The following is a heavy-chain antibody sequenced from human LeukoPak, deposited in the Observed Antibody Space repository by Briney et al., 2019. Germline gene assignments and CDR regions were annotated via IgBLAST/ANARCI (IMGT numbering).Heavy chain of an antibody. D-gene: IGHD5-12*01. J-gene: IGHJ4*02. CDR2: INQDGSKE. CDR1: GFTLSSYG. CDR3: VRDGGVSGYDLLDY. Sequence: GGSLRLSCAASGFTLSSYGMHWVRQAPGKGLEWVAQINQDGSKEYYIDSVKARFSISRDNARNSLSLQMNSLRAEDTAVYYCVRDGGVSGYDLLDYWGQGTLVTVSS. V-gene: IGHV3-7*01.